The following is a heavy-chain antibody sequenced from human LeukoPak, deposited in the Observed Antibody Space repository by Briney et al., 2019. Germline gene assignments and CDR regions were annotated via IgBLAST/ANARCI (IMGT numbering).Heavy chain of an antibody. CDR3: AREKPYSSSLEPDYFDY. CDR2: INPSGSST. J-gene: IGHJ4*02. Sequence: ASVKVSCKASGYTFTSYYMHWVRQAPGQGLEWMGIINPSGSSTSYAQKFQGRVTMTRDMSTSTVYMELSSLRSEDTAVYYCAREKPYSSSLEPDYFDYWGQGTLVTVSS. CDR1: GYTFTSYY. D-gene: IGHD6-6*01. V-gene: IGHV1-46*01.